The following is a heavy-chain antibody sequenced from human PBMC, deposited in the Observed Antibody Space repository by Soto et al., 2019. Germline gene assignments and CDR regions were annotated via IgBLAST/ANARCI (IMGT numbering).Heavy chain of an antibody. CDR2: VYSSGTT. CDR1: GGSISSSSYY. D-gene: IGHD2-2*01. Sequence: QLQLQESGPGLVKPSETLSLTCTVSGGSISSSSYYWAWVRQPPGKGLEWIGGVYSSGTTYYNPSLKSRVTISGDTSKIQFSLRLSSVTAADTAVFYCARLMHCKTTSCYSDYWGQGTLVTVSS. CDR3: ARLMHCKTTSCYSDY. V-gene: IGHV4-39*01. J-gene: IGHJ4*02.